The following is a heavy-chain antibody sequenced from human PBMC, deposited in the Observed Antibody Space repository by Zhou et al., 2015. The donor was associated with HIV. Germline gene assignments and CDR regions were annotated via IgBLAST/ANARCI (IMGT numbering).Heavy chain of an antibody. CDR1: GGTFSSYA. CDR3: ARDRSPGGMVVAATRAFDI. CDR2: IIPIFGTA. D-gene: IGHD2-15*01. V-gene: IGHV1-69*01. Sequence: QVQLVQSGAEVKKPGSSVKVSCKASGGTFSSYAISWVRQAPGQGLEWMGGIIPIFGTANYAQKFQGRVTITADESTSTAYMELSSLRSEDTAVYYCARDRSPGGMVVAATRAFDIWGQGTMVTVSS. J-gene: IGHJ3*02.